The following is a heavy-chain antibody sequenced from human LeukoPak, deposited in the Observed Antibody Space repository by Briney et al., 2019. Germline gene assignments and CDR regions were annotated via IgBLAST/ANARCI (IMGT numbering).Heavy chain of an antibody. Sequence: GGSLRLSCAASGFTFSSYSMNWVRQAPGKGLEWVSAISGSGGSTYYADSVKGRFTISRDNSKNTLYLQMNSLRAEDTAVYYCAREEWELLRHYYFDYWGQGTLVTVSS. CDR1: GFTFSSYS. CDR2: ISGSGGST. V-gene: IGHV3-23*01. CDR3: AREEWELLRHYYFDY. D-gene: IGHD1-26*01. J-gene: IGHJ4*02.